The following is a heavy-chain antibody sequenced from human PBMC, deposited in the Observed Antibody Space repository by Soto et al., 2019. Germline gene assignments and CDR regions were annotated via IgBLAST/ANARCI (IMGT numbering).Heavy chain of an antibody. CDR2: IYYSGST. J-gene: IGHJ4*02. Sequence: SETLSLTCTVSGGSISSGDYYWSWIRQPPGKGLEFIGYIYYSGSTYYNPSLKSRVTISLDTSKNQFSLKLSSVTAADTAVYYCARVPFYDSSGRSYYFDYWGQGTLVTVSS. V-gene: IGHV4-30-4*01. CDR3: ARVPFYDSSGRSYYFDY. CDR1: GGSISSGDYY. D-gene: IGHD3-22*01.